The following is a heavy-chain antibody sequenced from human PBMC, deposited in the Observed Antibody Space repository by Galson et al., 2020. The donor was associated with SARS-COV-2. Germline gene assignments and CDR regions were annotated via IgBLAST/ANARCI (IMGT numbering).Heavy chain of an antibody. D-gene: IGHD1-26*01. CDR3: ARDSGNYQYYFDY. J-gene: IGHJ4*02. CDR2: VSYSGST. V-gene: IGHV4-61*01. Sequence: SETLSLTCTISGGSISSYSGGSISSYYWSWIRQPPGKGLEWIGCVSYSGSTNYNPSLKSRVTISVDTSKNQFSLNLSSVTAADTAMYFCARDSGNYQYYFDYWGQGILVTVSS. CDR1: GGSISSYSGGSISSYY.